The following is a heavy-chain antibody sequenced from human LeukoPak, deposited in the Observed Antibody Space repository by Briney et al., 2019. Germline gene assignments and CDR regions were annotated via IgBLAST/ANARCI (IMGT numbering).Heavy chain of an antibody. CDR1: GFTFSDYA. J-gene: IGHJ4*02. Sequence: GGSLRLSCTASGFTFSDYAMSWIRQAPGKGLEWVANIKEDGSEKYYVDSVKGRFTISRDSSKNTLYLQMNNLRAEDTAVYSCATVIDNSGSLGFWGQGTLVTVSS. D-gene: IGHD3-22*01. CDR2: IKEDGSEK. CDR3: ATVIDNSGSLGF. V-gene: IGHV3-7*03.